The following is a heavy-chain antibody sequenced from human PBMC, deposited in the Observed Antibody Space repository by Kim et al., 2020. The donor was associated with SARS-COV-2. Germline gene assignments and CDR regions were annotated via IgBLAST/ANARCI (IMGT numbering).Heavy chain of an antibody. CDR1: GYTFTNFG. D-gene: IGHD2-15*01. Sequence: ASVKVSCKTSGYTFTNFGISWVRHAPGQGLEWMAWISTDNGDTNYAQKFQDRVTISTDTSTSTVYMELRRLRSDATAVYYCARDWNCSGGHCDDCFDPWG. V-gene: IGHV1-18*01. CDR3: ARDWNCSGGHCDDCFDP. CDR2: ISTDNGDT. J-gene: IGHJ5*02.